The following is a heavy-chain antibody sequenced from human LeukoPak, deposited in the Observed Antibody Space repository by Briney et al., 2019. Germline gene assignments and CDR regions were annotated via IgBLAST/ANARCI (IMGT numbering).Heavy chain of an antibody. D-gene: IGHD1-26*01. CDR3: ARDLLGGPFDY. CDR2: IYYSGRT. J-gene: IGHJ4*02. CDR1: GGSISSSSYY. Sequence: SETLSLTCTVSGGSISSSSYYWSWIRQPPGKGLEWIAYIYYSGRTNYNPSLKSRVTISIDTSKNQVSLKLSSVTAADTAVYYCARDLLGGPFDYWGQGTLITVSS. V-gene: IGHV4-61*01.